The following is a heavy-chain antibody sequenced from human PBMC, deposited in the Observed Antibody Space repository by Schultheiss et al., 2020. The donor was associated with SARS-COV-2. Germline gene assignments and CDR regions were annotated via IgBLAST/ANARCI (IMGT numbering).Heavy chain of an antibody. Sequence: SETLSLTCAVYGGSFSGYYWSWIRQPPGKGLEWIGEINHSGSTNYNPSLKSRVTISVDTSKNQFSLQLNSVTPEDTAVYYCARVGGPYSSSWRGAWFDPWGQGTLVTVSS. J-gene: IGHJ5*02. CDR1: GGSFSGYY. D-gene: IGHD6-13*01. CDR3: ARVGGPYSSSWRGAWFDP. CDR2: INHSGST. V-gene: IGHV4-34*01.